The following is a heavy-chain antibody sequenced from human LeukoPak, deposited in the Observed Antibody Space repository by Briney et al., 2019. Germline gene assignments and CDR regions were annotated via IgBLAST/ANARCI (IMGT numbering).Heavy chain of an antibody. D-gene: IGHD1-20*01. V-gene: IGHV1-2*06. CDR2: INPNSGGT. CDR3: ARSPQGDNWNDY. J-gene: IGHJ4*02. CDR1: GYTFTGYY. Sequence: ASVEVSCKASGYTFTGYYMHWVRQAPGQGLEWMGRINPNSGGTNYAQKIQCRVTMTRDTTISTAYMELSRLRSDDTAVYYCARSPQGDNWNDYWGQGTLVTVSS.